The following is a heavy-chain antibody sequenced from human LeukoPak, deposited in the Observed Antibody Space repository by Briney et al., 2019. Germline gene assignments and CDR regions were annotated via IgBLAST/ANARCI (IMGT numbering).Heavy chain of an antibody. J-gene: IGHJ6*04. V-gene: IGHV3-74*01. CDR3: ARDPGYESWSPFWGGMDV. D-gene: IGHD3-16*01. CDR1: GFTFSSSW. Sequence: GGSLRLSCAASGFTFSSSWRNWVRQAPGKGLVWVSRITRDGSSTTYAGSVKGRFTTSRDNSKNTLYLHMDSLRDDDTAVYDWARDPGYESWSPFWGGMDVWGNGTTVIVSS. CDR2: ITRDGSST.